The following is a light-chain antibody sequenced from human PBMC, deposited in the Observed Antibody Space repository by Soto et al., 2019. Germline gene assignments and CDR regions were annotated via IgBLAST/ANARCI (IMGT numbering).Light chain of an antibody. CDR3: QQYAASPRT. V-gene: IGKV3-20*01. CDR2: GAS. J-gene: IGKJ1*01. Sequence: EIVLTQSPGTLSLSPRERATLSCRASQSVSNAYLAWYQHKVGQSPRLLSYGASNRAPGIPDRFRGSGSGTDFTLTISRLEPEDFAEYYCQQYAASPRTFGQGTQVEVK. CDR1: QSVSNAY.